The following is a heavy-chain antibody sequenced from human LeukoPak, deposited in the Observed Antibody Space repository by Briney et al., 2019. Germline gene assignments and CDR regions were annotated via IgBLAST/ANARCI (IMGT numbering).Heavy chain of an antibody. Sequence: ASVKVSCKASGYTFTCYYMNWVRQAPGQGVEWRGWINPNSGGTNYAQKFQGRGTMTRDTSISTAYMELSSLRSDDTAVYYCARGPVELGDAFDIWGQGTMVTVSS. J-gene: IGHJ3*02. CDR2: INPNSGGT. D-gene: IGHD1-7*01. V-gene: IGHV1-2*02. CDR1: GYTFTCYY. CDR3: ARGPVELGDAFDI.